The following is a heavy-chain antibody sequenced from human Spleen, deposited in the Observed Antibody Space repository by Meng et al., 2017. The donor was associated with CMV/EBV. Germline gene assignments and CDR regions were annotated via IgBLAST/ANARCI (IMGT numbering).Heavy chain of an antibody. Sequence: GGSLRLSCTASGLRFSSYWMSWVRQAPGKGLEWVANINQYGGDTYYVDSVKGRFSISRDNAENSLYLQMNSLRAEDTAVYYCARAIAAAGIVGRFDYWGQGTLVTVSS. CDR1: GLRFSSYW. V-gene: IGHV3-7*01. J-gene: IGHJ4*02. D-gene: IGHD6-13*01. CDR2: INQYGGDT. CDR3: ARAIAAAGIVGRFDY.